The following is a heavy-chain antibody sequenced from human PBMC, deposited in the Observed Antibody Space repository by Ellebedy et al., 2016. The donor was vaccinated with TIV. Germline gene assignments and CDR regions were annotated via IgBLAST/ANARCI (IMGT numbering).Heavy chain of an antibody. CDR2: INPSGGST. Sequence: AASVKVSCKASGYTFTSYYIHWVRQAPGQGLEWMGIINPSGGSTSYGQKFQVRVTMTRDTSTSTVYMELSSLRSEDTAIYSCARGSSAWSRIDYWGQGTLVTVSS. D-gene: IGHD6-13*01. CDR1: GYTFTSYY. J-gene: IGHJ4*02. V-gene: IGHV1-46*01. CDR3: ARGSSAWSRIDY.